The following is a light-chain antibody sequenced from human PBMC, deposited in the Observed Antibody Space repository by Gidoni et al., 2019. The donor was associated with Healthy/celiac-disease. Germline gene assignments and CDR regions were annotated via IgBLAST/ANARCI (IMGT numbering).Light chain of an antibody. J-gene: IGKJ2*01. CDR2: SAS. V-gene: IGKV3-15*01. CDR3: QQYNNWPRT. CDR1: QSVSSN. Sequence: EIVMTPSPATLSVSPGERATLSCRASQSVSSNLAWYQQKPGQAPRLLIYSASTRATGIPARFSGSGSGTEFTLTISSLQSEDFAVYYCQQYNNWPRTFGQGTKLEIK.